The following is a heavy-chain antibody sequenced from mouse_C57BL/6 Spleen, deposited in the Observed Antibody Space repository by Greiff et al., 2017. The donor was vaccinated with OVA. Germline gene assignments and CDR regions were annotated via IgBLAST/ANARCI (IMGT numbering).Heavy chain of an antibody. CDR2: IWSGGST. V-gene: IGHV2-2*01. CDR1: GFSLTSYG. Sequence: QVQLQQSGPGLVQPSQSLSITCTVSGFSLTSYGVHWVRQSPGKGLEWLGVIWSGGSTDYNAAFISRLSISKDNSKSQVFFKMNSLQADDTAIYYCASYYDYDGWFAYWGQGTLVTVSA. D-gene: IGHD2-4*01. J-gene: IGHJ3*01. CDR3: ASYYDYDGWFAY.